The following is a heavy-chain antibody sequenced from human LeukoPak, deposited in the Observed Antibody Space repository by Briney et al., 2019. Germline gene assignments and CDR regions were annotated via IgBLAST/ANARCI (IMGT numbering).Heavy chain of an antibody. J-gene: IGHJ4*02. CDR1: GYTFTSYD. V-gene: IGHV1-46*01. CDR3: GRVTPARGYYFDY. D-gene: IGHD3-10*01. CDR2: INPRDDST. Sequence: ASVKVSCKASGYTFTSYDINWVRQATGQGLEWMGIINPRDDSTSYAQKFQGRVTMTRDTSTSTVYMELSSLRSEDTAVYYCGRVTPARGYYFDYWGPGTLVTVSS.